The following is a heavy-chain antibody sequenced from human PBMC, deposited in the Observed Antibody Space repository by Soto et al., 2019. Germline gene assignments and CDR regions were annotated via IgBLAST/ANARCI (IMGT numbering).Heavy chain of an antibody. V-gene: IGHV4-59*12. Sequence: SETLSLTCTVSGGSLISYYCSWIRQPPLKGLEWIGHVYYSLSTNYNPSLKSRVTISVETSKSHFSLKLSSVTAADTAVYYCARDPGYSYGYNWGQGTLVT. CDR1: GGSLISYY. CDR2: VYYSLST. J-gene: IGHJ4*02. CDR3: ARDPGYSYGYN. D-gene: IGHD5-18*01.